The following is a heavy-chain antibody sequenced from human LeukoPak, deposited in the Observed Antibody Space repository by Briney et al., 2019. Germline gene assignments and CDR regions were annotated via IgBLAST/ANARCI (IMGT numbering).Heavy chain of an antibody. V-gene: IGHV4-59*01. J-gene: IGHJ4*02. CDR3: ARVPLGPYLWVDY. D-gene: IGHD3-16*01. Sequence: SETLSLTCTVSGGSISSYYWSWIRQPPGKGLEWIGYIYYSGSTNYNPSLKSRVTISVDTSMNQFSLKLSSVTAADTAVYYCARVPLGPYLWVDYWGQGTLVTVSS. CDR1: GGSISSYY. CDR2: IYYSGST.